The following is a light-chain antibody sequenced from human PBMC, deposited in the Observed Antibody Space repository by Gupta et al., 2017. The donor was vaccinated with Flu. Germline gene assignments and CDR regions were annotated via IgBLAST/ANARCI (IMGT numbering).Light chain of an antibody. Sequence: QSVLPQPPSVSGAPGQRATISCTGSSTNIGADYYVHWYQKLPGEAPKLLIYENSNRPSGVSDRFSGSKSGTSTSLAITGLQAEDEGDYYCQSYDNTLGGSVVFGGGTKVTVL. CDR2: ENS. J-gene: IGLJ2*01. CDR3: QSYDNTLGGSVV. V-gene: IGLV1-40*01. CDR1: STNIGADYY.